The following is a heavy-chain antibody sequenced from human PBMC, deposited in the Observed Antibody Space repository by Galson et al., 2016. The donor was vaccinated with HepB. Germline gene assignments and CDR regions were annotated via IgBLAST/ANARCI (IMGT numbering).Heavy chain of an antibody. Sequence: SLRLSCAASGFTFNDFAMTWVRQAPGKGLECVSGISGNGDSNYYSDPVRGRFTISRDNSKSTLDLQMDRLRGDDTAIYYCAKGVGFCRAGRCYSGPLGSWGQGSLVIVSS. V-gene: IGHV3-23*01. CDR1: GFTFNDFA. CDR3: AKGVGFCRAGRCYSGPLGS. CDR2: ISGNGDSN. D-gene: IGHD2-15*01. J-gene: IGHJ4*02.